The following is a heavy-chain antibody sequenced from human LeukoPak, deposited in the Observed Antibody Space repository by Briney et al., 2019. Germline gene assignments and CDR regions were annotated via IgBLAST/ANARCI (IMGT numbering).Heavy chain of an antibody. V-gene: IGHV3-7*03. CDR1: GFTFSSYW. J-gene: IGHJ4*02. CDR3: ARAGYSSSWYGGY. Sequence: PGGSLRLSCAASGFTFSSYWMSWVRQAPGKGLEWVANIKQDGSEKYYVDSVKGRFTISRDNAKNSLYLQMNSLRAEDTAVYYCARAGYSSSWYGGYWGQGTLVTVSS. D-gene: IGHD6-13*01. CDR2: IKQDGSEK.